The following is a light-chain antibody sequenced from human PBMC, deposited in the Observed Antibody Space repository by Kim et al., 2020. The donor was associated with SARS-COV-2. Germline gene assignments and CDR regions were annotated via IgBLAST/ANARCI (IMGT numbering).Light chain of an antibody. CDR2: KTN. V-gene: IGLV3-1*01. CDR3: QSWDSSMWV. J-gene: IGLJ3*02. Sequence: VTPDQTASNTCPGQKLVYEAASWYQQRPGRSPVLVISKTNRRPSGIPERFSGSNSGNTATLTITETQPVDEADYYCQSWDSSMWVFGGGTQLTVL. CDR1: KLVYEA.